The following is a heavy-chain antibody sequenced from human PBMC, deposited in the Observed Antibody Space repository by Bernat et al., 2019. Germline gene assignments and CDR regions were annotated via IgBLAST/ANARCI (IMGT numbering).Heavy chain of an antibody. V-gene: IGHV3-NL1*01. CDR2: IYSGGST. J-gene: IGHJ4*02. CDR1: GFTFSSYG. D-gene: IGHD3-9*01. Sequence: QVQLVESGGGVVQPGRSLRLSCAASGFTFSSYGMHWVRQAPGKGLEWVAVIYSGGSTYYADSVKGRFTISRDNSKNTLYLQMNSLRAEDTAVYYCARALTGYPYSFDYWGQGTLVTVSS. CDR3: ARALTGYPYSFDY.